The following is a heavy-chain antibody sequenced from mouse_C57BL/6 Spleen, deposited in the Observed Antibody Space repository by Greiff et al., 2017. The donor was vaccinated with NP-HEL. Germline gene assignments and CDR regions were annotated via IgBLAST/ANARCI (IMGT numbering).Heavy chain of an antibody. Sequence: EVKLVESGGGLVKPGGSLKLSCAASGFTFSDYGMHWVRQAPEKGLEWVAYISSGSSTIYYADTVMGRFTISRDNAKNTLFLQMTSLRSEDTAMYYCARGYYGPYFDYWGQGTTLTVSS. D-gene: IGHD1-1*01. CDR1: GFTFSDYG. CDR3: ARGYYGPYFDY. V-gene: IGHV5-17*01. CDR2: ISSGSSTI. J-gene: IGHJ2*01.